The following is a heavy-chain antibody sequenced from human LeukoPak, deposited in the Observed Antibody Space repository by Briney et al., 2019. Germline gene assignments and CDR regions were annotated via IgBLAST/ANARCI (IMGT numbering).Heavy chain of an antibody. J-gene: IGHJ4*02. Sequence: ASVKVSCTSSGYTFTSYGFSWVRQAPAQGLEWMGWISTYYGNTNYAQKLQDRVTVTTDTSTSTAYMELTSLRSDDTAVYYCARVYSTNYYGSGDRPFLFDYWGQGTVVTVSS. CDR1: GYTFTSYG. V-gene: IGHV1-18*01. CDR2: ISTYYGNT. CDR3: ARVYSTNYYGSGDRPFLFDY. D-gene: IGHD3-10*01.